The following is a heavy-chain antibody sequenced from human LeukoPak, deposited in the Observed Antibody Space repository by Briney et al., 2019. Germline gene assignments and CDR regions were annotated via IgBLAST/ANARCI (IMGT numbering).Heavy chain of an antibody. V-gene: IGHV4-34*01. CDR3: ASTQGYSYGAVTFDY. CDR1: GGSFSGYY. D-gene: IGHD5-18*01. CDR2: INHSGST. J-gene: IGHJ4*02. Sequence: SETLSLTCAVYGGSFSGYYWSWIRQPPGKGLEWIGEINHSGSTNYNPSPKSRVTISVDTSKNQFSLKLSSVTAADTAVYYCASTQGYSYGAVTFDYWGQGTLVTVSS.